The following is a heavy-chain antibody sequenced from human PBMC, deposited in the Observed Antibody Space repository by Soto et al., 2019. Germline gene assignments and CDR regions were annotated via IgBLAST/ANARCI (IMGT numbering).Heavy chain of an antibody. CDR2: IIPIFGTA. V-gene: IGHV1-69*13. CDR3: ARIKVHCGGDCYSHWFDP. D-gene: IGHD2-21*02. CDR1: GYTFTSYG. Sequence: SVKVSCKASGYTFTSYGIDWVRQAPGQGLEWMGGIIPIFGTANYAQKFQGRVTITADESTSTAYMELSSLRSEDTAVYYCARIKVHCGGDCYSHWFDPWGQGTLVTVSS. J-gene: IGHJ5*02.